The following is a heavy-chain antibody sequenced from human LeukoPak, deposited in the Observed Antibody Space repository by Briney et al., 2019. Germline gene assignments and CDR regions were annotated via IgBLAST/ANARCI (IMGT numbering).Heavy chain of an antibody. D-gene: IGHD2-15*01. CDR3: ARGRYCSSGSCKKNYYMDV. CDR2: INHSGST. V-gene: IGHV4-34*01. CDR1: GGSFSGYY. Sequence: SETLSLTCAVYGGSFSGYYWSWIRQPPGKGLEWIGEINHSGSTNYNPSLKSRVTISVDTSKNQFSLKLSSVTAADTAVYYCARGRYCSSGSCKKNYYMDVWGKGTTVTVSS. J-gene: IGHJ6*03.